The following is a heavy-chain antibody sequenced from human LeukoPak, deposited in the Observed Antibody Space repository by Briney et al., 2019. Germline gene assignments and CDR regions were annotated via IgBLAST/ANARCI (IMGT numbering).Heavy chain of an antibody. D-gene: IGHD3-3*01. CDR1: GYSFTSYW. CDR2: IYPGDSDT. V-gene: IGHV5-51*01. Sequence: GESLKISCKGSGYSFTSYWIGRVRQMPGKGLEWMGIIYPGDSDTRYSPSFQGQVTISADKSISTAYLQWSSLKASDTAMYYCARHKATIFGVVIEGDYWGQGTLVTVSS. CDR3: ARHKATIFGVVIEGDY. J-gene: IGHJ4*02.